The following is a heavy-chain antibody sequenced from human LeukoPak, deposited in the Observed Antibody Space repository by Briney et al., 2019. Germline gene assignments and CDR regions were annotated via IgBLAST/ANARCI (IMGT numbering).Heavy chain of an antibody. CDR1: GFTFSSYS. CDR2: IYSGGST. Sequence: GGSLRLSCAASGFTFSSYSMNWVRQAPGKGLEWVSVIYSGGSTYYADSVKGRFTISRDNSKNTLYLQMNSLRAEDTAVYYCARDFEQQPDYWGQGTLVTVSS. J-gene: IGHJ4*02. V-gene: IGHV3-66*01. D-gene: IGHD6-13*01. CDR3: ARDFEQQPDY.